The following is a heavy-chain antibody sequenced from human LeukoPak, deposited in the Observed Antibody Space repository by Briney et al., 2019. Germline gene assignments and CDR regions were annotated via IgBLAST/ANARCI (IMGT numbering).Heavy chain of an antibody. CDR2: MNPNSGNT. CDR1: GYTFTSYD. D-gene: IGHD3-22*01. Sequence: ASVKVSCKAPGYTFTSYDINWVRQATGQGLEWMGWMNPNSGNTGYAQKFQGRVTMTRNTSISTAYMELSSLRSEDTAVYYCARGLSRAPDYYDSSGYQDYWGQGTLVTVSS. CDR3: ARGLSRAPDYYDSSGYQDY. V-gene: IGHV1-8*01. J-gene: IGHJ4*02.